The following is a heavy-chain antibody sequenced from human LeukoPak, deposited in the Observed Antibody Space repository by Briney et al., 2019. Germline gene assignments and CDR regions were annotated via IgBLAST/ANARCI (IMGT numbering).Heavy chain of an antibody. CDR3: AKAGMSTPPGLSYYYYYMDV. CDR2: IIPIFGTA. Sequence: ASVKVSCKASGGTFSSYAISWVRQAPGQGLEWMGGIIPIFGTADYAQKFQGRVTFTADKSTSTVYMELRSLRSEDTAMYYCAKAGMSTPPGLSYYYYYMDVWGKGTTVTVSS. CDR1: GGTFSSYA. V-gene: IGHV1-69*06. D-gene: IGHD5/OR15-5a*01. J-gene: IGHJ6*03.